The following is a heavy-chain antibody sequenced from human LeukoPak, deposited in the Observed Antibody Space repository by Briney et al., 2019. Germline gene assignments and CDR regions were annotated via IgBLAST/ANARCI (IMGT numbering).Heavy chain of an antibody. J-gene: IGHJ4*02. Sequence: PSETLSLTCAVYGGSFSGYYWSWIRQPPGKGLEWIGEINHSGSTNYNPSLKSRVTISVDTSKNQFSLKLSSVTAADTAVYYCARLYSTGPFGYWGQGTLVTVSS. CDR3: ARLYSTGPFGY. D-gene: IGHD6-25*01. CDR2: INHSGST. CDR1: GGSFSGYY. V-gene: IGHV4-34*01.